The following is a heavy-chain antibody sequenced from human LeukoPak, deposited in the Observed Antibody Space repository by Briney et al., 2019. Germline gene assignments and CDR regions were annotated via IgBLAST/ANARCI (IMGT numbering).Heavy chain of an antibody. CDR3: ARDGGTDWYDP. CDR1: GFTLSGYW. J-gene: IGHJ5*02. Sequence: TGGSLRLSCAASGFTLSGYWMSRVRQAPGKGLQCVANIKQDGSEKTYVDSVKGRFTISRDNAKNSLYLQMNSLRVEDTAMYYCARDGGTDWYDPWGQGTLVTVSS. CDR2: IKQDGSEK. D-gene: IGHD3-16*01. V-gene: IGHV3-7*01.